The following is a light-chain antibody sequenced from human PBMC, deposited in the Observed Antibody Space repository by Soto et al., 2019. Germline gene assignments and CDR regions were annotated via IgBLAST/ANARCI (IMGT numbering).Light chain of an antibody. CDR3: QQRRSWPRA. V-gene: IGKV3-11*01. CDR2: DAS. J-gene: IGKJ1*01. Sequence: EIVLTQSPATLSLSPGERATLSCRASQSVSSYLAWFQHKPGQAPRLLIYDASNMATGIPARFSSSGSVTDFTLTISSLEPEDFAVYYCQQRRSWPRAVGEGTKVEFK. CDR1: QSVSSY.